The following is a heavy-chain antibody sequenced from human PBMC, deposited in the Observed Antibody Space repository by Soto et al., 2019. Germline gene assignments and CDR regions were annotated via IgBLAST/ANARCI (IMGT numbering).Heavy chain of an antibody. CDR2: IWYDGSKI. Sequence: QVQLVQSGGGVVQPGGSLRLSCAASGFTFSSYGMHWVGQAPGKGLEWVAVIWYDGSKIYYADSVKGRFTISRDNSKSTLYLQMNSLRAEDTAVYYCARPLEQHQLGFGMDVWGQGSPVTVSS. D-gene: IGHD6-13*01. V-gene: IGHV3-33*01. CDR1: GFTFSSYG. CDR3: ARPLEQHQLGFGMDV. J-gene: IGHJ6*01.